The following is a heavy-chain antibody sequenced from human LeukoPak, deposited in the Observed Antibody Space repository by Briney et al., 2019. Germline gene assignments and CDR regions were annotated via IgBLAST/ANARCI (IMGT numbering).Heavy chain of an antibody. CDR3: GSGYYWVLDY. D-gene: IGHD3-22*01. J-gene: IGHJ4*02. CDR2: IKQDGSEK. CDR1: GFTFSSYW. Sequence: GGSLRLSCAASGFTFSSYWMSWVRQAPGKGLEWVANIKQDGSEKYYVDSVKGRLTISRDNAKNSLYLQMNSPRAEDTAVYYCGSGYYWVLDYWGQGTLVTVSS. V-gene: IGHV3-7*01.